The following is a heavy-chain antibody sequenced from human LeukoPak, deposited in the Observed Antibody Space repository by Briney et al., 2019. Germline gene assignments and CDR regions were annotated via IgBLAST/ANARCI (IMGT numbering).Heavy chain of an antibody. CDR3: AKARDYGGKPYFDY. CDR2: ISYDGSNK. V-gene: IGHV3-30*18. Sequence: PGGSLRLSCAASGFTFSSCGMHWVRQAPGKGLEGVAVISYDGSNKYYADSVKGRFTISRDNSKNTLYLQMNSLRAEDTAVYCCAKARDYGGKPYFDYWGQGTLVTVSS. D-gene: IGHD4-23*01. CDR1: GFTFSSCG. J-gene: IGHJ4*02.